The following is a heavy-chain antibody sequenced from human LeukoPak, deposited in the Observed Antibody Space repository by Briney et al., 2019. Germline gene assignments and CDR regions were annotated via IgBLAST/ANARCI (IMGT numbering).Heavy chain of an antibody. J-gene: IGHJ4*02. CDR3: VSSRILDFDY. CDR1: GFIFSNYE. Sequence: GGSLRLSCAASGFIFSNYEMNWVRQAPGKGLEWLSFITGSGSTMYYADSVRGRFTISRGNAKNSLYLQMNSLRAEDTAVYHCVSSRILDFDYWGQGTLVTVSS. V-gene: IGHV3-48*03. CDR2: ITGSGSTM. D-gene: IGHD3-3*01.